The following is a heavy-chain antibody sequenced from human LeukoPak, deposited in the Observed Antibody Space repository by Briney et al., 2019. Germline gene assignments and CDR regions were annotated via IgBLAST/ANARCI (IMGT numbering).Heavy chain of an antibody. D-gene: IGHD4-17*01. Sequence: SQTLSLTCTVSSDSISSGDYYWSWTRQPAGKGLEFIGYINKKGGTFYNPPLKSRVSISIDTSKNQFSLKLTSVTAADTAVYFCAREHKSYGDYPYYFDSWGQGTLVTVSS. J-gene: IGHJ4*02. CDR2: INKKGGT. V-gene: IGHV4-30-4*01. CDR3: AREHKSYGDYPYYFDS. CDR1: SDSISSGDYY.